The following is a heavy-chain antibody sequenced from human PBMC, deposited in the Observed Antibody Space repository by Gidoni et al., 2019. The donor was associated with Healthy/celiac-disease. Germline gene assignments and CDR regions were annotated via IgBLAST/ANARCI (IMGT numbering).Heavy chain of an antibody. J-gene: IGHJ5*02. CDR2: IYYSGST. Sequence: QLQLQESGPGLVKPSETLSLTCTVSGGSISSSSYYWGWIRHPPGKGLEWIGSIYYSGSTYYNPSLKSRVTISVVTSKNQFSLKLSSVTAADTAVYYCARLRIAAGPLGRFDPWGQRTLVTVSS. V-gene: IGHV4-39*01. CDR3: ARLRIAAGPLGRFDP. CDR1: GGSISSSSYY. D-gene: IGHD6-13*01.